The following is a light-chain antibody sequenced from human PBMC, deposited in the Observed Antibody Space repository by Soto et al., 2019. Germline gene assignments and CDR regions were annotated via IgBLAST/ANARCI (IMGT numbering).Light chain of an antibody. Sequence: EIVLTQSPGTLSLSPGERATLSCRASQSVSSSYLAWYQQKPGQAPRPLIYGASSRAIGIPDRFSGSGSGTDFTLTISRLEPEDFAVNYCQKYGSSPWTGGQGTKVEI. V-gene: IGKV3-20*01. CDR1: QSVSSSY. CDR3: QKYGSSPWT. J-gene: IGKJ1*01. CDR2: GAS.